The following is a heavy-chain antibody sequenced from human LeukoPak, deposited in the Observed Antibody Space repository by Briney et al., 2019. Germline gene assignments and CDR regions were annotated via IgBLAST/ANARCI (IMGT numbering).Heavy chain of an antibody. Sequence: ASVKVSCKASGYTFTSYAMHWVRQAPGQRLEWMGWINAGNGNTKYSQKFQGRVTITRDASASTAYMELSSLRSEDTAVYYCARDHSSGYYYPYYYGMDVWGQGTTVTVSS. CDR2: INAGNGNT. D-gene: IGHD3-22*01. V-gene: IGHV1-3*01. CDR3: ARDHSSGYYYPYYYGMDV. J-gene: IGHJ6*02. CDR1: GYTFTSYA.